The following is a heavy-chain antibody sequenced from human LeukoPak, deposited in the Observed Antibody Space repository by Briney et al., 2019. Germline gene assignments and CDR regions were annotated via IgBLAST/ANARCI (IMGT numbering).Heavy chain of an antibody. J-gene: IGHJ4*02. V-gene: IGHV3-74*01. CDR1: GFTFSSFW. CDR3: AKDYSRSDYSGTEKDLPFDY. D-gene: IGHD1/OR15-1a*01. Sequence: GGSLRLSCAASGFTFSSFWMHWVRQAPGKGLEWVSSIKGDGGTTNYADSVKGRFTISRDNAKNTLYLQMNSLRAEDTAVYYCAKDYSRSDYSGTEKDLPFDYWGQGTLVTVSS. CDR2: IKGDGGTT.